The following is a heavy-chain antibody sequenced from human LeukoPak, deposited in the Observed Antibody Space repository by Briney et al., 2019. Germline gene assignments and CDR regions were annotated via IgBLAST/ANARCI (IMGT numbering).Heavy chain of an antibody. CDR2: ISAYNGNT. J-gene: IGHJ5*02. CDR1: GYTFTSYG. V-gene: IGHV1-18*01. Sequence: ASVKVSCKASGYTFTSYGISWVRQAPGQGLEWMGWISAYNGNTNYAQKLQGRVTMTTDTPTSTAYMELRSLRSDDTAVYYCARDQGYDFWSGYHIRNWFDPWGQGTLVTVSS. D-gene: IGHD3-3*01. CDR3: ARDQGYDFWSGYHIRNWFDP.